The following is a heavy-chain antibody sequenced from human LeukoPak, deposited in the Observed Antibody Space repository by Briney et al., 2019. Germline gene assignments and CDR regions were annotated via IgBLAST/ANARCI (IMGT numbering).Heavy chain of an antibody. D-gene: IGHD3-22*01. J-gene: IGHJ3*01. Sequence: PSETLSLTCTVSGYSISSGYYWGWIRQPPGKGLEWIGFIYHSGSTYYNPSLKSRVTISVDTSKNQFSLKLSSVTAADTAVYYCARHRGEYYYDSSGPLHGWGQGTMVTVSS. CDR3: ARHRGEYYYDSSGPLHG. CDR2: IYHSGST. V-gene: IGHV4-38-2*02. CDR1: GYSISSGYY.